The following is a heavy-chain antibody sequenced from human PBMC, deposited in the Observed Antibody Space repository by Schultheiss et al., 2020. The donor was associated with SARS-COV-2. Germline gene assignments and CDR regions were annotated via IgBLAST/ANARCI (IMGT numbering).Heavy chain of an antibody. CDR1: GGSISSYY. CDR2: IYYSGST. V-gene: IGHV4-59*08. J-gene: IGHJ5*02. Sequence: SETLSLTCTVSGGSISSYYWSWIRQPPGKGLEWIGYIYYSGSTNYNPSLKSRVTISVDTSKNKFSLKLSSVTAADTAVYYCARRKSTVTTNWFDPWGQGTLVTVSS. D-gene: IGHD4-11*01. CDR3: ARRKSTVTTNWFDP.